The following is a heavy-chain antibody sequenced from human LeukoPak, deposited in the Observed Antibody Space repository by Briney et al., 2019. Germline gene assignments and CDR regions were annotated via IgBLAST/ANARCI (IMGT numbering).Heavy chain of an antibody. CDR2: IKHDGSEK. CDR1: GFIFTNYF. V-gene: IGHV3-7*01. J-gene: IGHJ4*02. CDR3: ATDRGWRASGYYLYYFEY. D-gene: IGHD3-3*01. Sequence: GGSLRLSCAASGFIFTNYFMSWVRQAPGKGLEWVASIKHDGSEKYYVDSVRGRFTISRDNTKNSLYLQMSSLRAEDTAVYYCATDRGWRASGYYLYYFEYWGQGTLVTFSS.